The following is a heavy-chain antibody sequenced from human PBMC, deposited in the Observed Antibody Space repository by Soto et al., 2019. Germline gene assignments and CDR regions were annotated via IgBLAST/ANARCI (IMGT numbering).Heavy chain of an antibody. CDR3: ARDGAYCSATGCRDYYHCMEV. CDR1: GFSFSDYS. J-gene: IGHJ6*03. Sequence: EVQLVESGGGLVKPGGSLRLSCAASGFSFSDYSMNWVRQAPGKGLEWVSSISGSSTYIYYADSLKGRFTVSRDNAAKSRYLQMNSVGAEDTAVYYCARDGAYCSATGCRDYYHCMEVWGKGRTVTVSS. V-gene: IGHV3-21*01. D-gene: IGHD2-15*01. CDR2: ISGSSTYI.